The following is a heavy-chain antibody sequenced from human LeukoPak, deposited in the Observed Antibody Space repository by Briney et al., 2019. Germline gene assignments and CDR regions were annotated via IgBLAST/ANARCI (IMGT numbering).Heavy chain of an antibody. CDR2: VDPEDGET. Sequence: ATVKISCKASGYTFTDYYMHWVQQAPGKGLEWMGRVDPEDGETIYAEKFQGRVTITADTSTDTAYMELSSLRSEDTAVYYCARGAVRGVIPSFDYWGQGTLVTVSS. CDR1: GYTFTDYY. CDR3: ARGAVRGVIPSFDY. J-gene: IGHJ4*02. V-gene: IGHV1-69-2*01. D-gene: IGHD3-10*01.